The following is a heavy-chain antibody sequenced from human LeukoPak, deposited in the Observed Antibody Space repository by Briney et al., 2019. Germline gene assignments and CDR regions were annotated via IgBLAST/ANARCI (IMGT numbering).Heavy chain of an antibody. J-gene: IGHJ4*02. CDR1: GFTFSSYA. V-gene: IGHV3-23*01. CDR2: ISGSGGST. Sequence: GGSLRLSCAASGFTFSSYAMSWVRQAPGKGLEWVSAISGSGGSTYYADSVKGRFTISRDNSKNTVSLQMHSLRAEDTATYYCAKDNGWLHYCHWGQGTLVTVSS. D-gene: IGHD5-24*01. CDR3: AKDNGWLHYCH.